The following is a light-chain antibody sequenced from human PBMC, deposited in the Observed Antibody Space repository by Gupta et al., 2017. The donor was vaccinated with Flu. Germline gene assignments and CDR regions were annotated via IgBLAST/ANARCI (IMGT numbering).Light chain of an antibody. Sequence: QSVLTQPPSVYGAPGQRVTISCTWSSSNNGAGYDVHWYQQFPGTDPKLLMYANTARPSGVSDRFSGSKSGTSASLAITGLQAEDEANDYCQSYDSSLRVRVFGGGTKLTVL. V-gene: IGLV1-40*01. CDR3: QSYDSSLRVRV. J-gene: IGLJ2*01. CDR2: ANT. CDR1: SSNNGAGYD.